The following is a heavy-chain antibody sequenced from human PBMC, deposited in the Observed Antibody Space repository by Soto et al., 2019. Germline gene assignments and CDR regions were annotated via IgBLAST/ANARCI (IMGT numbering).Heavy chain of an antibody. CDR2: IKSKTDGGTT. Sequence: LGGSLRLSCAASGFTFSNAWMSWVRQAPGKGLEWVGRIKSKTDGGTTDYAAPVKGRFTISRDDSKNTLYLQMNSLKTEDTAVYYCTTWEITGTTIDYWGQGTLVTVSS. CDR3: TTWEITGTTIDY. CDR1: GFTFSNAW. J-gene: IGHJ4*02. V-gene: IGHV3-15*01. D-gene: IGHD1-7*01.